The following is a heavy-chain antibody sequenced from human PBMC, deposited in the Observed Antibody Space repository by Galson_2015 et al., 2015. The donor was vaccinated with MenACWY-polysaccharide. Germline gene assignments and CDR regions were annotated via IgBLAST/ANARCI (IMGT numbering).Heavy chain of an antibody. CDR3: ARLHCSSTCCYPTDYYYYGMDV. CDR1: GFTFSSYS. CDR2: ISSSSSTI. D-gene: IGHD2-2*01. Sequence: SLRLSCAASGFTFSSYSMNWVRQAPGKGLEWVSYISSSSSTIYYADSVQGRFTISRDNAKNSLFLQMNSLRADDTAVYYCARLHCSSTCCYPTDYYYYGMDVWGQGTTVTVSS. J-gene: IGHJ6*02. V-gene: IGHV3-48*01.